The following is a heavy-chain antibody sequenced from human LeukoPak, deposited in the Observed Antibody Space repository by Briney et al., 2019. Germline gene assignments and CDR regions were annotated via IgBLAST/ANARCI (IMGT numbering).Heavy chain of an antibody. D-gene: IGHD3-10*01. CDR1: GGSIREYY. CDR3: ARELVRGVIGAFDI. Sequence: PSETLSLNCTVSGGSIREYYLSWLREPPGKGEEWLGYISDSGSTHYNPSLKSRLTISVDTSKNQLPLELSSVTAADTAVYDCARELVRGVIGAFDIWGQGTMVSVSS. J-gene: IGHJ3*02. V-gene: IGHV4-59*01. CDR2: ISDSGST.